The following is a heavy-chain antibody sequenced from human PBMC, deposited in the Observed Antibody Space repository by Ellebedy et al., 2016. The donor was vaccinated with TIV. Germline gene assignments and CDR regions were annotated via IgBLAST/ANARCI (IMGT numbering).Heavy chain of an antibody. V-gene: IGHV4-4*07. Sequence: MPSETLSLTCTVSGGSISGYYWSWIRQPAGKGLEWIGRIYFTGSANYNPSLTSRVTMSVDTSKNPFSLKLTFVTAGATAGNYCVRDNWEKSGKQGWFDPWGQGTPVTVSS. J-gene: IGHJ5*02. CDR3: VRDNWEKSGKQGWFDP. CDR2: IYFTGSA. D-gene: IGHD7-27*01. CDR1: GGSISGYY.